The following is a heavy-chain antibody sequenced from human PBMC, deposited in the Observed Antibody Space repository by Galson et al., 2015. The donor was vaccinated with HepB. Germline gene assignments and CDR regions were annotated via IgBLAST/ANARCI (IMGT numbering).Heavy chain of an antibody. CDR2: ISSGDSNM. Sequence: SLRLSCAASGFTFSDYYMSWIRQAPGKGLEWVSYISSGDSNMYYADSVKGRFTISRDNAKNSLYLQMNSLRAEDTAVYYCARVEASDFWSGYYATSYYYNMDVWGKGTTVTVSS. D-gene: IGHD3-3*01. CDR1: GFTFSDYY. V-gene: IGHV3-11*01. CDR3: ARVEASDFWSGYYATSYYYNMDV. J-gene: IGHJ6*03.